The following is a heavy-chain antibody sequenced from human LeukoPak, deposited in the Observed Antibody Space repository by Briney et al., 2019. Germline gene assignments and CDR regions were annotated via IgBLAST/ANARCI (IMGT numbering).Heavy chain of an antibody. D-gene: IGHD3-3*01. CDR3: AREYLGGHDFWSGYSDY. CDR1: GGTFSSYA. Sequence: GASVKVSCKASGGTFSSYAISWVRQAPGQGLEWMGGIIPIFGTANYAQKFQGRVTITADESTSTAYMELSSLRSEDTALYYCAREYLGGHDFWSGYSDYWGQGTLVTVSS. V-gene: IGHV1-69*13. CDR2: IIPIFGTA. J-gene: IGHJ4*02.